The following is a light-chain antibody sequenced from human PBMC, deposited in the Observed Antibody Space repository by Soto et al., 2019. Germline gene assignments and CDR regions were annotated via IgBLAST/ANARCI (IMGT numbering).Light chain of an antibody. CDR1: QSVSSSY. CDR2: GAS. CDR3: EIT. Sequence: EIVLTQSPGTLSLSPGERATLSCRASQSVSSSYLAWYQQKPGQAPRLLIYGASSRATGIPDRFSGSGSGTDFTLTISRLEPEDFAVYYPEITFGQGTRLEIK. J-gene: IGKJ5*01. V-gene: IGKV3-20*01.